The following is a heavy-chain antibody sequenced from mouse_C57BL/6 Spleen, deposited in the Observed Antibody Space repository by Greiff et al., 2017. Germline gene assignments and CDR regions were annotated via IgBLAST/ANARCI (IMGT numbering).Heavy chain of an antibody. CDR1: GYTFTSYW. D-gene: IGHD1-1*01. CDR2: IHPNSGST. J-gene: IGHJ1*03. CDR3: AREFSNLAYTVERYFDV. Sequence: QVQLQQPGAELVKPGASVKLSCKASGYTFTSYWMHWVKQRPGQGLEWIGMIHPNSGSTNYNEKFKSKATLTVDKSSSTAYMQLSSLTSEDSAVYYCAREFSNLAYTVERYFDVWGTGTTVTVSS. V-gene: IGHV1-64*01.